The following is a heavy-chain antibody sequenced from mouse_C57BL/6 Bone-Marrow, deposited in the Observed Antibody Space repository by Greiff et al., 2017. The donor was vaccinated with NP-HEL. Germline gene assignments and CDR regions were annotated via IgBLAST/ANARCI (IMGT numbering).Heavy chain of an antibody. CDR2: ISSGSSTI. D-gene: IGHD2-3*01. CDR3: ASFDGYYWYFDV. CDR1: GFTFSDYG. Sequence: EVNLVESGGGLVKPGGSLKLSCAASGFTFSDYGMHWVRQAPEKGLEWVAYISSGSSTIYYADTVKGRFTISRDNAKNTLFLQMTSLRSEDTAMYYCASFDGYYWYFDVWGTGTTVTVSS. V-gene: IGHV5-17*01. J-gene: IGHJ1*03.